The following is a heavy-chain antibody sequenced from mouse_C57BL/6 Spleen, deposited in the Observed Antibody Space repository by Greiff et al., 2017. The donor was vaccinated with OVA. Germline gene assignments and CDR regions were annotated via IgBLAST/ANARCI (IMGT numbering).Heavy chain of an antibody. CDR2: IHPNSGST. CDR3: ARELWYYFDY. CDR1: GYTFTSYW. Sequence: QVQLQQPGAELVKPGASVKLSCKASGYTFTSYWMNWVKQRPGQGLEWIGMIHPNSGSTNYNEKFKSKATLTVDKSSSTAYMQLSSLTSEDSAVYYCARELWYYFDYWGQGTTLTVSS. D-gene: IGHD6-1*01. V-gene: IGHV1-64*01. J-gene: IGHJ2*01.